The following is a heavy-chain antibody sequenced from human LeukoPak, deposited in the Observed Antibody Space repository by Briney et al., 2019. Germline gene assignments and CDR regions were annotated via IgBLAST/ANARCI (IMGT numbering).Heavy chain of an antibody. J-gene: IGHJ4*02. D-gene: IGHD3-22*01. CDR2: ISDSGGRT. V-gene: IGHV3-23*01. Sequence: GGSLRLSCAASGFTFSSYWMSWVRQAPGKGLEWVSAISDSGGRTYYADSVKGRFTISRDNSKNTLCLQMNSLRAEDTAVYYCAKRYDGSGYFYVYYFDYWGLGTLVTVSS. CDR1: GFTFSSYW. CDR3: AKRYDGSGYFYVYYFDY.